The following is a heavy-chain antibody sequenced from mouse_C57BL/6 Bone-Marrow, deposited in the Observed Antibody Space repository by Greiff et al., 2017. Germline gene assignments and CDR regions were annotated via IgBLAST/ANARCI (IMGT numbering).Heavy chain of an antibody. CDR3: ASPFITTVGFAY. J-gene: IGHJ3*01. CDR1: GFTFSDYG. D-gene: IGHD1-1*01. CDR2: ISSGSSTI. Sequence: EVMLVESGGGLVKPGGSLKLSCAASGFTFSDYGMHWVRQAPEKGLEWVAYISSGSSTIYYADTVKGRFTISRDNAKNTLFLQMTSLRSEDTAMYYCASPFITTVGFAYWGQGTLVTVSA. V-gene: IGHV5-17*01.